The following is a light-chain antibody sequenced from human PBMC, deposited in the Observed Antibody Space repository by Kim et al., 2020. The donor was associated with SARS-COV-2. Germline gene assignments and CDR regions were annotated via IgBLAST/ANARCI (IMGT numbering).Light chain of an antibody. CDR2: DVS. Sequence: QSALTQTASVSGSPGQSITISCTGTSSEIGSYNYVSWYQQHPGKAPQLMIYDVSNRPSGVSNRFSGSKSDNTASLTISGLQAEDEADYYCYSYSSSVIHVFGRGTQLTVL. CDR3: YSYSSSVIHV. V-gene: IGLV2-14*03. CDR1: SSEIGSYNY. J-gene: IGLJ3*02.